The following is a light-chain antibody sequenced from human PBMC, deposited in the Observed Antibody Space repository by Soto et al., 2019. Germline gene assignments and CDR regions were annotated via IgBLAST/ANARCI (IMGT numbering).Light chain of an antibody. CDR2: EVS. CDR1: SSDVGAYNY. V-gene: IGLV2-8*01. CDR3: TSYAGSDIWV. J-gene: IGLJ3*02. Sequence: QSALTQPPSASGSPGQTVTISCTGTSSDVGAYNYVSWYQQHPGKAPKLMIYEVSKRPSGVPDRFSGSKSGKTASLTVSGLQPEEEADYYCTSYAGSDIWVFGGGTKVTVL.